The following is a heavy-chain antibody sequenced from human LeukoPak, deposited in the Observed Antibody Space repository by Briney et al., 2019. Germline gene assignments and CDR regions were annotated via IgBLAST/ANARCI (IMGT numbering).Heavy chain of an antibody. J-gene: IGHJ4*02. CDR3: AREVGGNIVFDY. CDR1: AYTFTGYY. CDR2: INPNSGDT. Sequence: GASVKVSCKASAYTFTGYYLHWVRQAPGQGLEWMGWINPNSGDTKYAQKFQGRVTMTRDTSISTAYMELSRLRSDDTAVYYCAREVGGNIVFDYWGQGTLVTVSS. D-gene: IGHD4-23*01. V-gene: IGHV1-2*02.